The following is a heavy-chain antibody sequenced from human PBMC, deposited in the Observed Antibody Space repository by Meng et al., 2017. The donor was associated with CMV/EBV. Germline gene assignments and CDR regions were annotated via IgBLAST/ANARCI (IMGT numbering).Heavy chain of an antibody. Sequence: GGSLRLSCAASGFTFSSYAMHWVRQEPGKGLEWVAVISYDVSNKYYADSVKGRFTISRDNSKNTLYRQMNSLRAEDTAVYYCARDLVGGAVTTVDYWGQGTLVTVSS. V-gene: IGHV3-30*04. CDR2: ISYDVSNK. J-gene: IGHJ4*02. CDR3: ARDLVGGAVTTVDY. D-gene: IGHD4-17*01. CDR1: GFTFSSYA.